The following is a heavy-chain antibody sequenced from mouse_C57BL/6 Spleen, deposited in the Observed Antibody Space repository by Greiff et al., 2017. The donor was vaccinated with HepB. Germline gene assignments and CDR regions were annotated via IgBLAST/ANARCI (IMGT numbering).Heavy chain of an antibody. Sequence: QVQLKQSGAELVRPGASVKLSCKASGYTFTDYYINWVKQRPGQGLEWIARIYPGSGNTYYNEKFKGKATLTAEKSSSTAYMQLSSLTSEDSAVYCCARSGTTGYFDVWGTGTTVTVSS. CDR3: ARSGTTGYFDV. CDR1: GYTFTDYY. J-gene: IGHJ1*03. CDR2: IYPGSGNT. D-gene: IGHD1-1*01. V-gene: IGHV1-76*01.